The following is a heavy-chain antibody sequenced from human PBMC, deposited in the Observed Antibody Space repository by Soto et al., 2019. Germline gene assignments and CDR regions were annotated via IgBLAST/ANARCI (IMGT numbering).Heavy chain of an antibody. CDR1: GFTFSSYA. D-gene: IGHD3-22*01. V-gene: IGHV3-30*18. Sequence: QVHLAESGGGVVQPGRSLRLSCEGSGFTFSSYAMHWVRQAPGKGLEWVAVISNDGTHKYYAESLKGRFIISRDNSKNTLYLQMNSLRAEDTAVYFCAKDLYYYDSSLDDYWGQGTLVTVSS. CDR3: AKDLYYYDSSLDDY. J-gene: IGHJ4*02. CDR2: ISNDGTHK.